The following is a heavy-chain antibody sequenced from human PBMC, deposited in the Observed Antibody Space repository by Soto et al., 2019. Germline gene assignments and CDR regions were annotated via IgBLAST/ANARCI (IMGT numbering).Heavy chain of an antibody. D-gene: IGHD1-1*01. CDR3: VREEYNNVYFDY. CDR2: ISYDGSNN. J-gene: IGHJ4*02. CDR1: GFNFSSYA. V-gene: IGHV3-30-3*01. Sequence: QVQLVESGGGVVQPGTSLRLSCAASGFNFSSYAMHWVRQAPGKGLEWLAVISYDGSNNYYADSVKGRLTISRDNSKNTLYLQMNSLRAEDTAVYYCVREEYNNVYFDYWGQGTLVTVSS.